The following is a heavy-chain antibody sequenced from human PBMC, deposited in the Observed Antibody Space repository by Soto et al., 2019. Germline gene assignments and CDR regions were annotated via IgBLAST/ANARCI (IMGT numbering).Heavy chain of an antibody. CDR3: ARATSTCYRITYPDD. Sequence: GGSLRLSCAASGFTFSSYAMHCVRHAPGKGLEWVAVISYDGSNKYYADSVKGRFTISRDNSKNTLYLQMNSLRAEDTAVYYCARATSTCYRITYPDDWRQGTPGTVS. CDR2: ISYDGSNK. CDR1: GFTFSSYA. V-gene: IGHV3-30-3*01. J-gene: IGHJ4*02. D-gene: IGHD3-16*01.